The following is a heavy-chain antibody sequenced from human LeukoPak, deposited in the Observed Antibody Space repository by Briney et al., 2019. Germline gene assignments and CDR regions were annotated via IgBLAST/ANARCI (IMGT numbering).Heavy chain of an antibody. CDR3: TRGYSGRSVYAFDI. CDR2: SGNKADSYTT. J-gene: IGHJ3*02. Sequence: GGSLRLSCAASGFTLSDHYIDWVRQAPGKGLEWVCRSGNKADSYTTEYAASVKGRFTISRDGSKNSLYLQMNSLKSEDTAVYYCTRGYSGRSVYAFDIWGPGTMVTVSS. V-gene: IGHV3-72*01. D-gene: IGHD1-26*01. CDR1: GFTLSDHY.